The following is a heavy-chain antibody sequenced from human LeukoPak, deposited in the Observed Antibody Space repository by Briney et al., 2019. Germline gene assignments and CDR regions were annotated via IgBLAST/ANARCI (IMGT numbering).Heavy chain of an antibody. CDR3: ASPNSSSYAFDI. CDR2: INHSGST. D-gene: IGHD6-13*01. J-gene: IGHJ3*02. V-gene: IGHV4-34*01. Sequence: SETLSLTCTVSGGSISSYYWSWIRQPPGKGLEWIGEINHSGSTNYNPSLKSRVTISVDTSKNQFSLKLSSVTAADTAVYYCASPNSSSYAFDIWGQGTMVTVSS. CDR1: GGSISSYY.